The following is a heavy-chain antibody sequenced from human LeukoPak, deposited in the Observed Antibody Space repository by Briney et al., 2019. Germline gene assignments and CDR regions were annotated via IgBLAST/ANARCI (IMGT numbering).Heavy chain of an antibody. CDR2: ISGSGGST. CDR1: GGSFSGYY. CDR3: AKDLRPRIAVAGEVDY. J-gene: IGHJ4*02. V-gene: IGHV3-23*01. Sequence: PSETLSPTCAVYGGSFSGYYWSWIRQPPGKGLEWVSAISGSGGSTYYADSVKGRFTISRDNSKNTLYLQMNSLRAEDTAVYYCAKDLRPRIAVAGEVDYWGQGTLVTVSS. D-gene: IGHD6-19*01.